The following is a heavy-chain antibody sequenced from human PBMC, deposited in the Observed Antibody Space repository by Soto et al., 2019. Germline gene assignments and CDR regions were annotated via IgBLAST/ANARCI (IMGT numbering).Heavy chain of an antibody. Sequence: QVPLQESGPGLVKPSQTLSLTCTVSGGSISSGGYYWSWIRQHPGKGLEWIGYIYYSGSTYYIPSLKSRVTISVDTSKNQFSLKLSSVTAANTAVYYCARTLNGPGEGNFDYWGQGTLVTVSS. V-gene: IGHV4-31*03. CDR3: ARTLNGPGEGNFDY. J-gene: IGHJ4*02. D-gene: IGHD3-10*01. CDR2: IYYSGST. CDR1: GGSISSGGYY.